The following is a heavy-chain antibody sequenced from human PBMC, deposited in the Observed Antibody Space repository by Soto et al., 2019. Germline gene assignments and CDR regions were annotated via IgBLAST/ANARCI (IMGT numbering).Heavy chain of an antibody. CDR1: GYTFTSYD. CDR2: MNANSGNT. J-gene: IGHJ6*02. V-gene: IGHV1-8*01. CDR3: AGGVWYYPYHYYGMDV. Sequence: QVQLVQSGAEVKKPGASVKVSCKASGYTFTSYDINWVRQATGQGLEWMGWMNANSGNTCYAKKFQGRVTMTRNTSISSGDRELSSLRSEDTAGYYCAGGVWYYPYHYYGMDVCVHGTTVTVS. D-gene: IGHD2-8*01.